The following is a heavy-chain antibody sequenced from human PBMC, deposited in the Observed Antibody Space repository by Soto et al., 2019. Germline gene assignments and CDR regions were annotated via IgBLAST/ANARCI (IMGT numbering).Heavy chain of an antibody. D-gene: IGHD5-18*01. J-gene: IGHJ4*02. V-gene: IGHV4-4*07. CDR3: ARGGIQLSYAFDY. CDR1: GTSVSNYY. Sequence: SETLSLTCSVSGTSVSNYYWSWIRQPAGKGLEHIGRIYTSGSTSYNPSLRSRVTMSMDTSQTQIYLNLASVTAADTAVYYCARGGIQLSYAFDYWGQGIQVTVSS. CDR2: IYTSGST.